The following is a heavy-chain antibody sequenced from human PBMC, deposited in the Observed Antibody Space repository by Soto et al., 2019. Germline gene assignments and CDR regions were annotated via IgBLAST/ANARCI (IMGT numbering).Heavy chain of an antibody. CDR1: GYTFTHYA. Sequence: QVQLVQSGADVNKPGASVKVSCTASGYTFTHYAIHWVRHAPGQRLEWMGFINSVSGNTKYSQPFQGRLTFTKDTSASTAYMDLSSRSSEDTAIYYCARGLAADGAGGQGTLVTVSS. CDR3: ARGLAADGA. CDR2: INSVSGNT. D-gene: IGHD6-13*01. V-gene: IGHV1-3*01. J-gene: IGHJ4*02.